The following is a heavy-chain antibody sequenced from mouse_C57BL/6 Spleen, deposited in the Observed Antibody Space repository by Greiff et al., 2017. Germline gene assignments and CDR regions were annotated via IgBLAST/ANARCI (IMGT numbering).Heavy chain of an antibody. CDR1: GYTFTSYW. D-gene: IGHD2-5*01. V-gene: IGHV1-74*01. Sequence: QVQLQQPGAELVKPGASVKVSCKASGYTFTSYWMHWVKQRPGQGLEWIGRIHPSDSDPNSNQKFKGKATLTVDKSSSTAYMQLSSLTSEDSAVYYCAIDSNYVFAYWGQGTLVTVSA. CDR3: AIDSNYVFAY. J-gene: IGHJ3*01. CDR2: IHPSDSDP.